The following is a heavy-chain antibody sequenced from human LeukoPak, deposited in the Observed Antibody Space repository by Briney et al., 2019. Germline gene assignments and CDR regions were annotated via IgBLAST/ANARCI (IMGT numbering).Heavy chain of an antibody. J-gene: IGHJ4*02. V-gene: IGHV5-51*01. CDR2: IYPGDSDT. D-gene: IGHD3-16*02. CDR3: ARLTSSEVSAIDY. CDR1: GYSFTSYW. Sequence: GESLKISWQDPGYSFTSYWIGWVRPLPGKGLEWMGIIYPGDSDTRYSPSSQGQVTISADKSISTAYLQWSSLKASDTAMYYCARLTSSEVSAIDYWGQGTMVTVSS.